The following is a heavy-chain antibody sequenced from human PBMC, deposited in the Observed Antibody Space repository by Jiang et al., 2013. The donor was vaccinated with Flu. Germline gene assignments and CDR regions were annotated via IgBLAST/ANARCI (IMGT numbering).Heavy chain of an antibody. CDR1: GYTFTGYY. CDR2: INPNSGDT. J-gene: IGHJ4*02. D-gene: IGHD4-11*01. CDR3: ARDSAPDSTYVPFDY. Sequence: GAEVKKPGASVKVSCRASGYTFTGYYIHWVRRAPGQGLEWMGWINPNSGDTNYAQKFQGRVTMTRDTSISTAYMELSRLTSDDTAVYYCARDSAPDSTYVPFDYWGQGSLVTVSS. V-gene: IGHV1-2*02.